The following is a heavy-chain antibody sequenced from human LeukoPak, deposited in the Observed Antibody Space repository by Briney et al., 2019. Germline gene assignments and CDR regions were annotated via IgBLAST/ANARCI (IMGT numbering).Heavy chain of an antibody. CDR2: ISGSGGST. D-gene: IGHD3-16*02. CDR1: GFTFSNYD. J-gene: IGHJ6*03. CDR3: ARVIAFRGYMDV. Sequence: GGSLRLSCAASGFTFSNYDMSWVRQAPGKGLEWVSAISGSGGSTYYADSVKGRFTISRDNAKNSLHLQMNSLRAEDTAVYYCARVIAFRGYMDVWGKGTTVTVSS. V-gene: IGHV3-23*01.